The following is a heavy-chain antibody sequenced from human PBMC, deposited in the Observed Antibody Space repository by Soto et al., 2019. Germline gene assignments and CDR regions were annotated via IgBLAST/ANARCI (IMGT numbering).Heavy chain of an antibody. Sequence: QVQLEESGPGLVKASQTLSLTCTVSGGPISTGGHFWSWIRQHPKKGLEWIGYIYYSGTTHYNACIKSRDTVSVDTSKNQFSLKLTSVTAADTGVYYCARVVRGSYFECWGQGTLVTVSS. D-gene: IGHD3-16*01. V-gene: IGHV4-31*03. CDR3: ARVVRGSYFEC. CDR2: IYYSGTT. CDR1: GGPISTGGHF. J-gene: IGHJ4*02.